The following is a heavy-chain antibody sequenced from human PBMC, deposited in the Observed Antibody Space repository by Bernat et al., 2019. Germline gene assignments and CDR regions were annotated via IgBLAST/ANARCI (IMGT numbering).Heavy chain of an antibody. CDR3: ASLPDWFGIAGNVDY. J-gene: IGHJ4*02. V-gene: IGHV3-30*01. Sequence: QVQLVESGGGVVQPGRSLRLSCAASGFTFSSYAMHWVRQAPGKGLEWVAVISYDGSNKYYADSAKGRFTISRDNSKNTLYLQMNSLRAEDTAVYYCASLPDWFGIAGNVDYWGQGTLVTVSS. CDR2: ISYDGSNK. CDR1: GFTFSSYA. D-gene: IGHD3-9*01.